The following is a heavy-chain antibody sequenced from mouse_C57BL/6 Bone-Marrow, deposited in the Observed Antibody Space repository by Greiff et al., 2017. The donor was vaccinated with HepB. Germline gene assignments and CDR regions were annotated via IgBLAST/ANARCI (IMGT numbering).Heavy chain of an antibody. J-gene: IGHJ4*01. V-gene: IGHV3-6*01. D-gene: IGHD2-4*01. CDR2: ISYDGSN. CDR3: ARDGITKAMDY. CDR1: GYSITSGYY. Sequence: EVHLVESGPGLVKPSQSLSLTCSVTGYSITSGYYWNWIRQFPGNKLEWMGYISYDGSNNYNPSLKNRISITRDTSKNQFFLKLNSVTTEDTATYYCARDGITKAMDYWGQGTSVTVSS.